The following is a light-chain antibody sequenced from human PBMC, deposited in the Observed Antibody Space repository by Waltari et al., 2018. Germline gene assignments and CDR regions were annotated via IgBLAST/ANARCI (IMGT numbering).Light chain of an antibody. CDR2: DVS. CDR1: SSDVGGYNY. Sequence: QSALTQPASVSGSPGQSITISCTGTSSDVGGYNYVSWYQQHPGKAPKLMISDVSKRPSWVSNRCTGSKADNTASLTISGLQAEDEADYYCSSYTSSSTWVFGGGTKLTVL. V-gene: IGLV2-14*01. J-gene: IGLJ3*02. CDR3: SSYTSSSTWV.